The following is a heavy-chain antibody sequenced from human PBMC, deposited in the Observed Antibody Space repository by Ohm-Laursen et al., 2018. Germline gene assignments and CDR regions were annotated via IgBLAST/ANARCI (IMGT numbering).Heavy chain of an antibody. V-gene: IGHV4-59*08. CDR2: IHYSGNT. Sequence: PSETLSLTCALYSGSFGPYYWSWIRQPPGKGLEYISWIHYSGNTNYNPSLRSRVTISVDTSKNQISLSLRSVTAADTAIYYCAGNRLGSSFDNWGPGTVVTVSS. CDR1: SGSFGPYY. J-gene: IGHJ4*02. CDR3: AGNRLGSSFDN. D-gene: IGHD1-26*01.